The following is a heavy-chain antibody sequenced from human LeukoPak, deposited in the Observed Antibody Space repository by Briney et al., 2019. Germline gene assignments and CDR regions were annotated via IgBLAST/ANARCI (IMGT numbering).Heavy chain of an antibody. CDR1: GGSISSSSYY. Sequence: SETLSLTCTVSGGSISSSSYYWGWIRQPPGKGLEWIGSIYYSGSTYYNPSLKSRVTISVDTSKNQFSLKLSSVTAADTAVYYCARAHDSSGPPGLLYYWGQGTLVTVSS. CDR2: IYYSGST. V-gene: IGHV4-39*07. J-gene: IGHJ4*02. CDR3: ARAHDSSGPPGLLYY. D-gene: IGHD3-22*01.